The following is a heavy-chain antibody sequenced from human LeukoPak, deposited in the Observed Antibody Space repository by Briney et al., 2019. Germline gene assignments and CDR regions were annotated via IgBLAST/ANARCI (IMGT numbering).Heavy chain of an antibody. D-gene: IGHD6-19*01. Sequence: GGSLRLSCAASGFTSSSYAMSWVLQAPGKGLEWVSAISGSGGSTYYADSVKGRFTISRDNSKNTLYLQMNSLRAEDTAVYYCAKDASSGSQWRDYYYYYGMDVWGQGTTVTVSS. CDR1: GFTSSSYA. CDR2: ISGSGGST. J-gene: IGHJ6*02. CDR3: AKDASSGSQWRDYYYYYGMDV. V-gene: IGHV3-23*01.